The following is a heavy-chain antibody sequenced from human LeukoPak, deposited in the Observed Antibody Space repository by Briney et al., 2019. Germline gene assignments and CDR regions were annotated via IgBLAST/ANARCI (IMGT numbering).Heavy chain of an antibody. Sequence: GGSLRLSCAASGFTFSSYGMHWVRQAPGKGLEWVAVISYDGSNKYYADSVKGRFTISRDNSKNTLYLQMNSLRAGDTAVYYCAKPHSLARLVYGSGSYSDYFDYWGQGTLVTVSS. V-gene: IGHV3-30*18. CDR3: AKPHSLARLVYGSGSYSDYFDY. CDR2: ISYDGSNK. J-gene: IGHJ4*02. D-gene: IGHD3-10*01. CDR1: GFTFSSYG.